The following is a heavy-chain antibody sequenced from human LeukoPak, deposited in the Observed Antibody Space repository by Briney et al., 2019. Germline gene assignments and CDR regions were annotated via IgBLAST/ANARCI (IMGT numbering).Heavy chain of an antibody. CDR3: AKDRYSSGWPYYFDY. Sequence: PGGSLRLSCAASGFTFSSYWMHWVRQVPGKGLVWVSRMNSDGSSAYTDSVKGRFTISRDNSKNSLYLQMNSLRTEDTALYYCAKDRYSSGWPYYFDYWGQGTLVTVSS. CDR1: GFTFSSYW. V-gene: IGHV3-74*01. D-gene: IGHD6-19*01. J-gene: IGHJ4*02. CDR2: MNSDGSSA.